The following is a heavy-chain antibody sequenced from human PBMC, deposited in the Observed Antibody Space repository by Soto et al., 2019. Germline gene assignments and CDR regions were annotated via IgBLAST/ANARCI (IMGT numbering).Heavy chain of an antibody. J-gene: IGHJ6*03. V-gene: IGHV4-59*01. CDR1: GGSISSYY. CDR3: ARADTGGPLNYDFWSGYKEYYYYYMDV. CDR2: IYYSGST. Sequence: SETLSLTCPVSGGSISSYYWSWIRQPPGKGLEWIGYIYYSGSTNYNPSLKSRVTISVDTSKNQFSLKLSSVTAADTAVYYCARADTGGPLNYDFWSGYKEYYYYYMDVWGKGTTVTVSS. D-gene: IGHD3-3*01.